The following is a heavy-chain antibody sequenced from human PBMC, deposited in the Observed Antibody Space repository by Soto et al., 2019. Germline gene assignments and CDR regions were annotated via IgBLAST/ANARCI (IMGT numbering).Heavy chain of an antibody. D-gene: IGHD4-17*01. Sequence: PGGSLRLSCAASGFTFRNAWMSWVRQAPGKGLEWVGRIKSKTDGGTTDYAAPVKGRFTISRDDSKNTLYLQMNSLKTEDTAVYYCTTDRGYGDLYSFDYWGQGTLVTVSS. V-gene: IGHV3-15*01. J-gene: IGHJ4*02. CDR1: GFTFRNAW. CDR3: TTDRGYGDLYSFDY. CDR2: IKSKTDGGTT.